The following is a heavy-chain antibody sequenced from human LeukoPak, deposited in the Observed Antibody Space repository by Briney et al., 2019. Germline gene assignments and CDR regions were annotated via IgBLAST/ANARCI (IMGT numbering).Heavy chain of an antibody. Sequence: GGSLSLSCAASGLTISSNYMNWVRQAPGKGLEWVSVIYSGGSTYYADSVKGRFTISRDNSKNTLYLQMNSLRAEDTAVYYCARNILTGYYSSGWGQGTLVTVSS. J-gene: IGHJ4*02. V-gene: IGHV3-66*01. CDR2: IYSGGST. CDR3: ARNILTGYYSSG. CDR1: GLTISSNY. D-gene: IGHD3-9*01.